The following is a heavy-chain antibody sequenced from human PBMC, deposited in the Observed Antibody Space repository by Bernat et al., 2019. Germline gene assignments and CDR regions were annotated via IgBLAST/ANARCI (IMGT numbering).Heavy chain of an antibody. CDR3: ARNAAAGTVVLVLFDP. J-gene: IGHJ5*02. Sequence: QLQLQESGPGLVKPSETLSLTCTVSGGSISSSSYYWGWIRQPPGKGLEWIGSIYYSGSTYYNPSLKSRVTISVDTSKNQFSLKLSSVTAADTAVYYCARNAAAGTVVLVLFDPWGQGTLVTVSS. CDR1: GGSISSSSYY. CDR2: IYYSGST. D-gene: IGHD6-13*01. V-gene: IGHV4-39*01.